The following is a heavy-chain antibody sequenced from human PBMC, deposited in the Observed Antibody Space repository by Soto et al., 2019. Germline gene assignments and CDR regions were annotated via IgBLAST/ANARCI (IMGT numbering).Heavy chain of an antibody. Sequence: EVQLVESGGGLIQPGGSWRLSCAPLGFPFRINRLNWVGQAPGKGLGWVSYISSVGITIHYADSVKGRFTISRDNAKSSLYLQMNSLRAEDTGVYYCARDRYGDYLIDYWGQGTLVTVSS. CDR3: ARDRYGDYLIDY. CDR2: ISSVGITI. J-gene: IGHJ4*02. D-gene: IGHD4-17*01. V-gene: IGHV3-48*01. CDR1: GFPFRINR.